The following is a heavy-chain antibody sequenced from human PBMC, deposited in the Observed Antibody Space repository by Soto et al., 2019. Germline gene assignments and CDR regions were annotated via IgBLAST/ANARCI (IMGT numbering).Heavy chain of an antibody. CDR3: ARGPGSWYYYYLDV. CDR1: GYTFTSYD. CDR2: MNPNSGNT. Sequence: QVQLVQSGAEVKKPGASVKVSCKASGYTFTSYDINWVRQSTGQGLEWMGWMNPNSGNTGYAQKLQGRVTMTRNTSISTAYMELSSLRSEDTAVYYCARGPGSWYYYYLDVCGKGTTVTVSS. D-gene: IGHD6-13*01. J-gene: IGHJ6*03. V-gene: IGHV1-8*01.